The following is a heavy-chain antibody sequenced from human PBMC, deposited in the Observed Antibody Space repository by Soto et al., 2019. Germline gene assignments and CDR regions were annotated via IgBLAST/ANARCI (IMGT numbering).Heavy chain of an antibody. CDR2: TGSNGGST. J-gene: IGHJ3*02. V-gene: IGHV3-64D*06. D-gene: IGHD2-2*01. CDR3: VKGTWEVPSASDALGI. CDR1: EFTFSCHA. Sequence: EGSLRLSGSASEFTFSCHAMHWLRQGPVTGLQYVSGTGSNGGSTYSADSVKGRFTISRDNSKDTLYLQMSSLRTEDTAIYYCVKGTWEVPSASDALGIWGQGTLVIV.